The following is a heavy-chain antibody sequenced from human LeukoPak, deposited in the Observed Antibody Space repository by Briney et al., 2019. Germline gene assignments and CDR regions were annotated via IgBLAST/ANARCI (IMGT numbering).Heavy chain of an antibody. CDR3: TRNAYDGSGYYPCDY. D-gene: IGHD3-22*01. V-gene: IGHV3-23*01. Sequence: GGSLRLSCAAYGFTFSSYGMSWVRQAPGKGLEWVSAISGSDGSTNYADSVKGRLTISRDNSKNTLYLQMNSLKSEDTAVYYCTRNAYDGSGYYPCDYWGQGTLVTVSS. CDR1: GFTFSSYG. J-gene: IGHJ4*02. CDR2: ISGSDGST.